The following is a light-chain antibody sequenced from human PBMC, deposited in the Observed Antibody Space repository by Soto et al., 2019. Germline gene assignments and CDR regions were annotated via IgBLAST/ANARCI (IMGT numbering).Light chain of an antibody. CDR3: SSWDGSLGGYD. CDR2: NNN. V-gene: IGLV1-47*02. CDR1: SSNIGSNY. J-gene: IGLJ1*01. Sequence: SVLTQPPSATGTPGQGVTISCSGSSSNIGSNYVYCYQQRPGQAPKLLIYNNNQRPSGVHDRFSAYKSGTSASLAIRGLRYDDEADYYTSSWDGSLGGYDSGAGTTATV.